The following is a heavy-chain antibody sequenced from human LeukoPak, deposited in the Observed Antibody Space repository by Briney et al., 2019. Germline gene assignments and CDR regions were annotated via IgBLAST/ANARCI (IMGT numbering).Heavy chain of an antibody. CDR1: GGSINSYY. D-gene: IGHD1-7*01. J-gene: IGHJ4*02. Sequence: ASETLSLTCTVAGGSINSYYWSWIRQPPGKGVEWVGYTYYSGSTRYNPSLTSRVTISVDTSKNQFSLKLTSVTAADTAVYYCARGSRNYWQVSFDYWGQGTLVTVSS. CDR2: TYYSGST. CDR3: ARGSRNYWQVSFDY. V-gene: IGHV4-59*08.